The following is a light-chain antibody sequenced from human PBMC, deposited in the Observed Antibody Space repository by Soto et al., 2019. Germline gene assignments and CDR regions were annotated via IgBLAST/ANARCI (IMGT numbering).Light chain of an antibody. Sequence: DFQMTQSPSSLSASVGDRVTITCRASQSFSTYLAWYRQKPGKVPKLLISGISTLQSGVPSRFSGSGYGTDFTLTISSLQPEDFATYYCQQSYSLPTFGQGTRLEIK. CDR3: QQSYSLPT. CDR1: QSFSTY. CDR2: GIS. J-gene: IGKJ5*01. V-gene: IGKV1-27*01.